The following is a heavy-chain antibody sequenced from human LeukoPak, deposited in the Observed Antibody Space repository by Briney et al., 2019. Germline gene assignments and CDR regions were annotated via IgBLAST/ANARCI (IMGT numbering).Heavy chain of an antibody. V-gene: IGHV4-59*08. CDR2: IYYSGST. CDR1: GGSISSYY. D-gene: IGHD6-19*01. CDR3: ARNFSSGWFDY. Sequence: KPSETLSLTCTVSGGSISSYYWSWIRQTPGKGLEWIGYIYYSGSTNYNPSLKSRVTISVDTSKNQFSLKLSSVTAADTAVYYCARNFSSGWFDYWGQGTLVTVSS. J-gene: IGHJ4*02.